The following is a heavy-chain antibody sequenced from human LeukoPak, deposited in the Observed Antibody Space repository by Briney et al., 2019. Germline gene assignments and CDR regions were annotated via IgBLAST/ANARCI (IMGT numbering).Heavy chain of an antibody. CDR2: IYYSGST. D-gene: IGHD3-22*01. CDR1: GGSMSSSSYY. Sequence: SETLSLTCTVSGGSMSSSSYYWGWIRQPPGKGLEWIGSIYYSGSTYYNPSLKSRVTISEDTSKNQFSLKLSSVTAADTAVYYCARGPYSYDSSGAFDIWGQGTMVTVSS. V-gene: IGHV4-39*07. CDR3: ARGPYSYDSSGAFDI. J-gene: IGHJ3*02.